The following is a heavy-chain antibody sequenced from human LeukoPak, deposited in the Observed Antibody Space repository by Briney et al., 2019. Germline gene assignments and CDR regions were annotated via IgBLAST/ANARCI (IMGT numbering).Heavy chain of an antibody. CDR2: ISSSGSTI. CDR1: GFTFSDYY. D-gene: IGHD3-22*01. J-gene: IGHJ4*02. V-gene: IGHV3-11*01. Sequence: GGSLRLSCPASGFTFSDYYMSWIRQAPGKGLEWVSYISSSGSTIYYADSVKGRFTISRDNAKNSLYLQMNSLRAEDTAVYYCARVGRSFYYDSSGYLDYWGQGTLVTVSS. CDR3: ARVGRSFYYDSSGYLDY.